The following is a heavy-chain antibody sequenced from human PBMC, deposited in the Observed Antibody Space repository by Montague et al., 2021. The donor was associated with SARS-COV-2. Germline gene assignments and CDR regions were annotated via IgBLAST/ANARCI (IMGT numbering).Heavy chain of an antibody. V-gene: IGHV4-39*01. CDR1: GGSISSSNHY. J-gene: IGHJ3*02. D-gene: IGHD3-22*01. CDR3: ASPTYYYDSSGSDAFDI. CDR2: IYYSGST. Sequence: SETLSLTCTVSGGSISSSNHYWGWIRQPPGKGLEWIGSIYYSGSTYYNPSLKSRVTIFVDTSKNQFSLKLSSVTAADTAVYYCASPTYYYDSSGSDAFDIWGQGTMVTVSS.